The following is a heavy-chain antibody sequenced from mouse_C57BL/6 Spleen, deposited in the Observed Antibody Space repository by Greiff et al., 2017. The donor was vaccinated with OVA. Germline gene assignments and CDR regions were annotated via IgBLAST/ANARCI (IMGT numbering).Heavy chain of an antibody. CDR3: ARGYDYDEGYWYFDV. CDR2: IYPGSGST. J-gene: IGHJ1*03. D-gene: IGHD2-4*01. V-gene: IGHV1-55*01. CDR1: GYTFTSYW. Sequence: QVQLQQPGAELVKPGASVKMSCKASGYTFTSYWITWVKQRPGQGLEWIGDIYPGSGSTNYNEKFKSKATLTVDTSSSTAYMQLSSLTSEDSAVYYCARGYDYDEGYWYFDVWGTGTTVTVSS.